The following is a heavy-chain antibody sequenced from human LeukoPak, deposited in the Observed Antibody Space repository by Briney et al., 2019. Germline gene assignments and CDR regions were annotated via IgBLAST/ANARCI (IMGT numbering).Heavy chain of an antibody. D-gene: IGHD6-25*01. CDR3: TRDKKRQGMDV. V-gene: IGHV3-49*04. CDR2: TRSKAYGGTT. CDR1: GFTFGDYA. Sequence: GGSLRLSCTASGFTFGDYAMTWVRQAPGKGLEWVGFTRSKAYGGTTEYAASVKGRFTISRDDSKSIAYLQMNSLKTEDTAIYYCTRDKKRQGMDVWGQGTTVTVSS. J-gene: IGHJ6*02.